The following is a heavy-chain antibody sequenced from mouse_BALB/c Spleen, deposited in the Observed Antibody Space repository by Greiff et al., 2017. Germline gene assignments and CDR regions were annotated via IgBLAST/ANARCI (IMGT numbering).Heavy chain of an antibody. CDR3: ARGNFYWYFDV. J-gene: IGHJ1*01. CDR1: GFTFSSYA. V-gene: IGHV5-6-5*01. Sequence: EVKLMESGGGLVKPGGSLKLSCAASGFTFSSYAMSWVRQTPEKRLEWVASISSGGSTYYPDSVKGRFTISRDNARNILYLQMSSLRSEDTAMYYCARGNFYWYFDVWGAGTTVTVSS. D-gene: IGHD1-3*01. CDR2: ISSGGST.